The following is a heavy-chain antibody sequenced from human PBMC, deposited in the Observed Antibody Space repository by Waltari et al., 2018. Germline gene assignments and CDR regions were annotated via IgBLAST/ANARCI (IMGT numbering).Heavy chain of an antibody. D-gene: IGHD1-26*01. CDR2: INPNMGCT. V-gene: IGHV1-2*04. CDR3: ARDSWGIVGATEYYYGMDV. CDR1: GYTFTGYY. J-gene: IGHJ6*02. Sequence: QVQLVQSGAEVKKPGASVKVSCKASGYTFTGYYMHWVRQAPGQGLEWMGWINPNMGCTNYAQKFQGWVTMTRDTSNSTAYMELSRLRSDDTAVYYCARDSWGIVGATEYYYGMDVWGQGTTVTVSS.